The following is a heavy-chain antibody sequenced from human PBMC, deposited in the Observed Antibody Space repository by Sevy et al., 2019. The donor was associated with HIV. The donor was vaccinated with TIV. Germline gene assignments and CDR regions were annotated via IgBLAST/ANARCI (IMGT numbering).Heavy chain of an antibody. CDR3: ATSIEARINWSFGL. D-gene: IGHD6-6*01. Sequence: SETLSLTCTVSAGSISSYYWTWIRQSPGKGLEWIGNIYYRGSTNYNPSLKGRLTISVDTSKNQFSLKLSSVTAADTAVYYCATSIEARINWSFGLWGRGALVSGSS. V-gene: IGHV4-59*01. J-gene: IGHJ2*01. CDR1: AGSISSYY. CDR2: IYYRGST.